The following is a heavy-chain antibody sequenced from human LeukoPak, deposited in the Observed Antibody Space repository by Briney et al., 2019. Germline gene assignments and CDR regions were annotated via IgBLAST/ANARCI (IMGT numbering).Heavy chain of an antibody. V-gene: IGHV3-23*01. Sequence: GGSLRLSCAASGLTFTSYTMSWVRQAPGKGLEWVSAISGSGGSTYYADSVKGRFTISRDNSKNTLYLQVNSLRAEDTAVYYCANSYSSGWYRLFDYWGQGTLVTVSS. CDR3: ANSYSSGWYRLFDY. CDR1: GLTFTSYT. D-gene: IGHD6-19*01. J-gene: IGHJ4*02. CDR2: ISGSGGST.